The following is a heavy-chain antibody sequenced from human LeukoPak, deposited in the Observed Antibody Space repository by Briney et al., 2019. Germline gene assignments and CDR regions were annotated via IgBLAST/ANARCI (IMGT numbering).Heavy chain of an antibody. Sequence: GGSLRLSCAASGFTFSSYSMNWVRQAPGKGLEWVSSISSSSSYIYYADSVKGRFTISRDNAKNSLYLRMNSLRAEDTAVYYCARTTTVDDAFDIWGQGTMVTVSS. CDR3: ARTTTVDDAFDI. CDR2: ISSSSSYI. V-gene: IGHV3-21*01. J-gene: IGHJ3*02. D-gene: IGHD4-23*01. CDR1: GFTFSSYS.